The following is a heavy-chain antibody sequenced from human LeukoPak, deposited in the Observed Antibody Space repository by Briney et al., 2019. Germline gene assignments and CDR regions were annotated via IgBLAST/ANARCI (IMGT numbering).Heavy chain of an antibody. CDR3: ARALGYDVLTGYNRGWFFDL. CDR2: IYYAGAT. J-gene: IGHJ2*01. Sequence: PSETLSLTCTVSGVSLSRGGYYWAWIRQHPATGLEWLGYIYYAGATYYNPSVKSRLTLSVGTSETIFSLRLSSLTAADTAVDYCARALGYDVLTGYNRGWFFDLWGRGTLVTVSS. CDR1: GVSLSRGGYY. V-gene: IGHV4-31*03. D-gene: IGHD3-9*01.